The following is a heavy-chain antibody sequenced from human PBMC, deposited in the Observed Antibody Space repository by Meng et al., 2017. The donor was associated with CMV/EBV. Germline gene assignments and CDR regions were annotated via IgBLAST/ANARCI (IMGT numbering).Heavy chain of an antibody. Sequence: SVKVSCKASGGTFSSYAISWVRQAPGQGLEWMGGIIPIFGTANYAQKFQGRVTITTDESTSTAYMELSSLRSEDTAVYYCVRGRSPRRYFDSTYYYYGMDVWGQGTTVTVSS. J-gene: IGHJ6*02. D-gene: IGHD3-9*01. V-gene: IGHV1-69*05. CDR1: GGTFSSYA. CDR3: VRGRSPRRYFDSTYYYYGMDV. CDR2: IIPIFGTA.